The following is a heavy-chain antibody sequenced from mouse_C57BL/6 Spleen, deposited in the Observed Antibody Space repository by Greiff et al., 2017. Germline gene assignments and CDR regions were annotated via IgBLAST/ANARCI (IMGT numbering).Heavy chain of an antibody. CDR3: ARHYDSFDY. CDR1: GFTFSDYG. CDR2: ISSGSSTI. D-gene: IGHD2-4*01. J-gene: IGHJ2*01. Sequence: EVHLVESGGGLVKPGGSLKLSCAASGFTFSDYGMHWVRQAPEKGLEWVAYISSGSSTIYYAYTVKGRFTISRDNAKNTLFLQMTSLRSEDTAMYYCARHYDSFDYWGQGTTLTVSS. V-gene: IGHV5-17*01.